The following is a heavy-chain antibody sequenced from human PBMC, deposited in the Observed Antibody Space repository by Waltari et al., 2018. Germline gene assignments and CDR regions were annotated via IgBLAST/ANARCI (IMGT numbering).Heavy chain of an antibody. V-gene: IGHV3-48*03. CDR1: GFTFSRYE. J-gene: IGHJ3*02. D-gene: IGHD1-26*01. CDR3: ARDHSGTYSFDI. Sequence: EVQLVESGGGLAQPGGSLRLSCAASGFTFSRYEMNWVRQAPGKGLEWLSYIRSSGNTMYYADSVKGRFTISRDNAKNSLNLQMNPLRAEDTAVYYCARDHSGTYSFDIWGQGIMVTVSS. CDR2: IRSSGNTM.